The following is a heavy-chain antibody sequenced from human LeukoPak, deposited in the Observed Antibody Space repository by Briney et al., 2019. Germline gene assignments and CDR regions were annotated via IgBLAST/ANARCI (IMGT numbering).Heavy chain of an antibody. CDR1: GFTFSSYS. Sequence: GGSLRLSCAASGFTFSSYSMNWVRQAPGKGLEWVSSISSSSSYIYYADSVKGRFTISRDNAKNSLYLQMNSLRAEDTAVYYCASLNLWSSWGYYMDVWGKGTTVTVSS. V-gene: IGHV3-21*01. CDR2: ISSSSSYI. D-gene: IGHD2-8*01. J-gene: IGHJ6*03. CDR3: ASLNLWSSWGYYMDV.